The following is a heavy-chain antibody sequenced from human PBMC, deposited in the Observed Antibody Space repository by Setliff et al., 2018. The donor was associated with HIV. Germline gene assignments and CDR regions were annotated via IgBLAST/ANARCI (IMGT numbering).Heavy chain of an antibody. CDR2: IYTSGST. Sequence: PSETLSLTCTVSGGSFSDYYRSWIRQPPGKGLEWIGYIYTSGSTNYNPSLKSRVTISVDTSKNQFSLKLYSVTAADTAVYYCARWYYCVSGACYRADYWGQGTMVTVSS. J-gene: IGHJ4*02. CDR1: GGSFSDYY. CDR3: ARWYYCVSGACYRADY. V-gene: IGHV4-4*09. D-gene: IGHD2-21*02.